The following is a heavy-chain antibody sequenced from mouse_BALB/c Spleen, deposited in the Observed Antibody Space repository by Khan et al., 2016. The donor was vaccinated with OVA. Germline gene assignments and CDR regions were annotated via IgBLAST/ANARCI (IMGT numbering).Heavy chain of an antibody. D-gene: IGHD2-14*01. V-gene: IGHV1-80*01. CDR1: GYAFSNYL. CDR3: ARSGYDYFAY. Sequence: QVQLQQSGAELVRPGPSLKISCTASGYAFSNYLMNWVKQGPGQGLEWIGQIYPGDGNTNYNGKFKDKATLTADKSSRPVFIQLSSLTSEDSAVYFCARSGYDYFAYWGQGTLVTVSA. CDR2: IYPGDGNT. J-gene: IGHJ3*01.